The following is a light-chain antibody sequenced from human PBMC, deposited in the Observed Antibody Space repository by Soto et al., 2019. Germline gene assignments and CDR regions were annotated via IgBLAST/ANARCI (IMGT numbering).Light chain of an antibody. V-gene: IGLV2-8*01. CDR1: SSDVGAYNY. CDR2: EVT. J-gene: IGLJ1*01. CDR3: SSYAGSNNLGV. Sequence: QSVLTQPPSASGSPGQSVTISCTGTSSDVGAYNYVSWYQQHPGKAPKLIIYEVTKRPSGVPDRFSGSKSGNTASLTVSGLQAEDEADYYCSSYAGSNNLGVFGTGTKLTVL.